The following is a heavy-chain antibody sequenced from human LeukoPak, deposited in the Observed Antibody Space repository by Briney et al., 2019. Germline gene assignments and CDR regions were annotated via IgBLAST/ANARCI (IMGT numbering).Heavy chain of an antibody. CDR3: ARGDTAMVGY. J-gene: IGHJ4*02. Sequence: GGPLRLSCAASGFTFSSYAMHWVRQAPGKGLEWVAVISYDGSNKYYADSVKGRFTISRDNSKNTLYLQMNSLRAEDTAVYYCARGDTAMVGYWGQGTLVTVSS. D-gene: IGHD5-18*01. V-gene: IGHV3-30*04. CDR1: GFTFSSYA. CDR2: ISYDGSNK.